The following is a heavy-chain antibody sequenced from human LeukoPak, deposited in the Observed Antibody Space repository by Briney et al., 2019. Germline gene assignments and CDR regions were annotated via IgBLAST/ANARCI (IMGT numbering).Heavy chain of an antibody. J-gene: IGHJ4*02. Sequence: PGGSLRLSCAASGFTFSSYAMSWVRQAPGKGLEWVSVISGSGDNTYFADSVRGRFSISRDNSKNTLYLQMNSLRDEDTAVYYCAKDPHSLGSSFCEYWGQGTLVIVSS. V-gene: IGHV3-23*01. D-gene: IGHD3-10*01. CDR1: GFTFSSYA. CDR3: AKDPHSLGSSFCEY. CDR2: ISGSGDNT.